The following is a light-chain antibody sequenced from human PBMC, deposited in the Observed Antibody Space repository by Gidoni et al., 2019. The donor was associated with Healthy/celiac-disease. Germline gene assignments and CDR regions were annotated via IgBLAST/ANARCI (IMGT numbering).Light chain of an antibody. V-gene: IGLV2-23*02. J-gene: IGLJ2*01. CDR1: SSGVGSYNL. CDR2: EVS. CDR3: CSYAGSSTHVV. Sequence: QSALTQPASVSGSPGQSITISCTGTSSGVGSYNLVSWYQQHPGKAPKLMIYEVSKRPSGVSKRFSGSKSGNTASLTISGLQAEDEADYYCCSYAGSSTHVVFGGGTKLTVL.